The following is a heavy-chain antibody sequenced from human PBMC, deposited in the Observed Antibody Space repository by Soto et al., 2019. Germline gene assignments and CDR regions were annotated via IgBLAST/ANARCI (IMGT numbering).Heavy chain of an antibody. J-gene: IGHJ4*02. CDR2: IYYSGIT. Sequence: SETLSLTCSVSGGSISSTSCYWGWFRQPPGNVLEWFGYIYYSGITYYNPSLNSRVTLSVYTSKTQFSLKLSSVTASYTAVYYCARDLLEYSYFDYWGQGTLVTVSS. CDR1: GGSISSTSCY. D-gene: IGHD2-15*01. CDR3: ARDLLEYSYFDY. V-gene: IGHV4-31*03.